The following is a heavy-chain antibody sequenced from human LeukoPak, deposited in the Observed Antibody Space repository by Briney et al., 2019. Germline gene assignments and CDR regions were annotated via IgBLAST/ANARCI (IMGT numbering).Heavy chain of an antibody. J-gene: IGHJ2*01. D-gene: IGHD6-19*01. CDR3: ARDQRARSAEAGAYWYFDL. Sequence: SETLSLTCTVSGDSIRGYYWSWIRQSAGTGLEWIGRMVTSGTTNYNPSLKSRVTMSVDTSKNQFSLKLRSVTAADTAVYYCARDQRARSAEAGAYWYFDLWGRGTLVTVSS. V-gene: IGHV4-4*07. CDR1: GDSIRGYY. CDR2: MVTSGTT.